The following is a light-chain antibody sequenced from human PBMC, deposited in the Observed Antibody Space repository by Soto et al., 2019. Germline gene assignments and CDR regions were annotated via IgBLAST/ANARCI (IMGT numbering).Light chain of an antibody. V-gene: IGKV3-15*01. CDR1: QSVSNN. CDR2: GAS. Sequence: IVLTMSPATLSLSPGERATLSGRVSQSVSNNYLAWYQQKPGQAPRLLIYGASSRATGVPARFSGSRSGAEFTLTTSSLQSEDFAVYYCQHYVTWPLTFGGGTKVDIK. CDR3: QHYVTWPLT. J-gene: IGKJ4*01.